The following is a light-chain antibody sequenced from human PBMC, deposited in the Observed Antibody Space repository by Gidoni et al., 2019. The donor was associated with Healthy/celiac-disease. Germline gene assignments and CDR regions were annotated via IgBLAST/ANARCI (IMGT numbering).Light chain of an antibody. CDR2: AAS. CDR1: QSISSY. CDR3: QQSYSTPLLT. Sequence: DIQMTQSPSSLSASVGDRVTITCRASQSISSYLHWYQQKPGKAPKLLIYAASSLQSGVPSRFSGSGSGTDFTLTISSLQPEDFATYYCQQSYSTPLLTFGGGTKVEIK. V-gene: IGKV1-39*01. J-gene: IGKJ4*01.